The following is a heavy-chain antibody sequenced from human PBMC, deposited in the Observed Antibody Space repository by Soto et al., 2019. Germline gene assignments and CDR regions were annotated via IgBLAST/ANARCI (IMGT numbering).Heavy chain of an antibody. V-gene: IGHV4-34*01. CDR3: ARGHREPTSYCTNGVGNGWFNP. CDR1: GGSFSGDY. J-gene: IGHJ5*01. Sequence: SETLSLTCGVYGGSFSGDYWSWIRQPPGKGREWIGEINHSGSTNYNPSLKSRVTISVYTSKNQFSLKLSSVTAADTAVYYCARGHREPTSYCTNGVGNGWFNPWAKEPWSPSP. D-gene: IGHD2-8*01. CDR2: INHSGST.